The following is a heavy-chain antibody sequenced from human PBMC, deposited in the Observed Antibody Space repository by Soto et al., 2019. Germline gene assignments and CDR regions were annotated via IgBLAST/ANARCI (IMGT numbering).Heavy chain of an antibody. CDR3: AHTYETSWRNFGY. J-gene: IGHJ4*02. CDR2: IYWDNDK. V-gene: IGHV2-5*08. CDR1: GGSISSYYW. D-gene: IGHD3-22*01. Sequence: TLSLTCTVSGGSISSYYWSWIRQPPGKALEWLALIYWDNDKRYSPSLRSRPTITKDTSKNQVVLTVANVDPVDTATYYCAHTYETSWRNFGYWAQGILVTVSS.